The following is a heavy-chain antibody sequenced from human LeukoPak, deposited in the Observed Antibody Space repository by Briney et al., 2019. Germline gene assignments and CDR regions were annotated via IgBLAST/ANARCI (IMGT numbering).Heavy chain of an antibody. V-gene: IGHV3-43D*03. Sequence: GGSLRLSCAASGFTFDDYAMHWVRQAPGKGLEWVSLISWDGGSTYYADSVRGRFTISRDNTRNSLYLQMNSLRVEDTAVYYCARVFHLIDHWGQGTLVTVSS. CDR3: ARVFHLIDH. J-gene: IGHJ4*02. CDR2: ISWDGGST. CDR1: GFTFDDYA.